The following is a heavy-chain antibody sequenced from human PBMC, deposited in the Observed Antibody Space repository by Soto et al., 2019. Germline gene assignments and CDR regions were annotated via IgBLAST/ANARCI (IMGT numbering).Heavy chain of an antibody. Sequence: ASVKVSCKASGYTFTSYAMHWVRQAPGQRLEWMGWINAGNGNTKYSQKFQGRVTITRDTSASTAYMELSSLRSEDTAVYYCAGGPPVVVAALLTFDYWGQGTLVTVSS. D-gene: IGHD2-15*01. CDR2: INAGNGNT. CDR1: GYTFTSYA. CDR3: AGGPPVVVAALLTFDY. J-gene: IGHJ4*02. V-gene: IGHV1-3*01.